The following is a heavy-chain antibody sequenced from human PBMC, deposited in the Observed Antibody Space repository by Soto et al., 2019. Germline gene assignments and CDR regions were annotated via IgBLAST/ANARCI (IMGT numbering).Heavy chain of an antibody. V-gene: IGHV3-23*01. D-gene: IGHD2-21*01. CDR1: GFTFSSYA. Sequence: GXSRRLSCAASGFTFSSYAMHWVRQAPGXRLERVSGTXGSGGXKYYAEYVNGGXTMSRENSXNTLNLQMNSLRDADTDAYYCAKVPLRPYYFAYWGLGTLVTVSS. CDR3: AKVPLRPYYFAY. J-gene: IGHJ4*02. CDR2: TXGSGGXK.